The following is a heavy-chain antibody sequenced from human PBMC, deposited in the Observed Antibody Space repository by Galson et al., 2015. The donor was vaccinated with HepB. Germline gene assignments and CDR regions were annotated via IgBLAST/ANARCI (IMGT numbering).Heavy chain of an antibody. V-gene: IGHV3-48*01. J-gene: IGHJ4*02. Sequence: SLRLSCAASGFTFSSYSMNWVRQAPGKGLEWVSYISSSSSTIYYAGSVKGRFTISRDNAKNSLYLQMNSLRAEDTAVYYCAREEGSMLYDWWGLDYWGQGTLVTVSS. D-gene: IGHD2-8*01. CDR1: GFTFSSYS. CDR3: AREEGSMLYDWWGLDY. CDR2: ISSSSSTI.